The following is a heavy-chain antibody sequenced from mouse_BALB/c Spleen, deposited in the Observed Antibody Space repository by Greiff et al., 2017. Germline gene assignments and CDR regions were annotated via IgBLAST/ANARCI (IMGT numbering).Heavy chain of an antibody. D-gene: IGHD2-2*01. CDR1: GFNIKDTY. V-gene: IGHV14-3*02. J-gene: IGHJ2*01. CDR3: ARYGYDCGFDY. CDR2: IDPANGTT. Sequence: EVQLQQSGAELVKPGASVKLSCTASGFNIKDTYMHWVKQRPEQGLEWIGRIDPANGTTKYDPKFQGKATITADTSSNTAYLQLSSLTSEDTAVYYCARYGYDCGFDYWGQGTTLTVSS.